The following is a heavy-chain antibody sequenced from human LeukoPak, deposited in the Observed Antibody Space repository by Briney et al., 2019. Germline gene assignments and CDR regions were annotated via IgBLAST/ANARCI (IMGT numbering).Heavy chain of an antibody. CDR2: LNGIVGGT. V-gene: IGHV3-23*01. Sequence: GGSLRHSRAPSGFTFSSYALCWVRPAPRTGRAWVSALNGIVGGTYYADSVKGRFTISRDNSKNTLYLQMNRLRAEDTAVYYCAKVTAVAGTETSDYYYYGMDVWGQGTTVTVSS. J-gene: IGHJ6*02. D-gene: IGHD6-19*01. CDR1: GFTFSSYA. CDR3: AKVTAVAGTETSDYYYYGMDV.